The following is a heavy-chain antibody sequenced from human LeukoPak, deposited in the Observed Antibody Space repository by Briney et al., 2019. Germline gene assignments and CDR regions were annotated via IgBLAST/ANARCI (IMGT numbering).Heavy chain of an antibody. V-gene: IGHV4-59*01. CDR3: AMGELGY. D-gene: IGHD3-16*01. CDR2: IYYSGST. J-gene: IGHJ4*02. Sequence: SETLSLTCTVSGVSISSYYWSWIRQPPGKGLEWIGYIYYSGSTNYNPSLKSRVTISVDTSKNQFSLKLSSVTAADTAVYYCAMGELGYWGQGTLVTVSS. CDR1: GVSISSYY.